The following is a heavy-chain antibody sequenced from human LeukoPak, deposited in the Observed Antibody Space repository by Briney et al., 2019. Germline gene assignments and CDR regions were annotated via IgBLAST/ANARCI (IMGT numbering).Heavy chain of an antibody. V-gene: IGHV4-39*01. Sequence: SETLSLTCAVYGGSFSSYYWGWIRQPPGKGLEWIGSIYYSGSTYYNPSLKSRVTISVDTSKNQFSLKLSSVTAADTAVYYCARHVSAKLINWFDPWGQGTLVTVSS. D-gene: IGHD2-15*01. CDR1: GGSFSSYY. CDR2: IYYSGST. CDR3: ARHVSAKLINWFDP. J-gene: IGHJ5*02.